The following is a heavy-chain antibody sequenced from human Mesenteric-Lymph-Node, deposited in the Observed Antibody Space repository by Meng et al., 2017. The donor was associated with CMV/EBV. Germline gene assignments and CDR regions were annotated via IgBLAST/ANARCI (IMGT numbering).Heavy chain of an antibody. CDR3: ARGYLSGSTGYPDFDY. D-gene: IGHD3-22*01. J-gene: IGHJ4*02. Sequence: ASVKVSCKASGYTFTNYDINWVRQATGQGLEWMGWMNPITGNTGYAQKFQGRVTLTKNTSITTAYMELSSLRSEDTAIYYCARGYLSGSTGYPDFDYWGQGTLVTVSS. CDR1: GYTFTNYD. V-gene: IGHV1-8*03. CDR2: MNPITGNT.